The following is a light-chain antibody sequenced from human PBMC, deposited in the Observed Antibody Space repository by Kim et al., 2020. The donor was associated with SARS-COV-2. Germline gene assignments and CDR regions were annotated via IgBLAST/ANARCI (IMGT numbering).Light chain of an antibody. CDR1: QGISRL. Sequence: DIKMTQSPSAMSASLGDRVTITCRASQGISRLLAWSQQKAGKVPKRLIYDVSTLQSGVPSRFSGSGSGTEFTLTITSLQPEDFATYFCLQHKTFPYTFGQGTKLEI. V-gene: IGKV1-17*03. CDR3: LQHKTFPYT. J-gene: IGKJ2*01. CDR2: DVS.